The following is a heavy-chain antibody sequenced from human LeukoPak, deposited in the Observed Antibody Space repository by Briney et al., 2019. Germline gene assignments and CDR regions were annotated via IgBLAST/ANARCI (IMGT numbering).Heavy chain of an antibody. J-gene: IGHJ6*02. CDR1: GFTFSSYW. Sequence: GGSLRLSCAASGFTFSSYWMSWVRQAPGKGLEWVANIKQDGSEKYYVDSVKGRFTISRDNAKNSLYLQMNSLRAEDTAVYYCARGRAAAGYYYYGMDVWGQGTTVTVSS. CDR2: IKQDGSEK. V-gene: IGHV3-7*05. CDR3: ARGRAAAGYYYYGMDV. D-gene: IGHD6-13*01.